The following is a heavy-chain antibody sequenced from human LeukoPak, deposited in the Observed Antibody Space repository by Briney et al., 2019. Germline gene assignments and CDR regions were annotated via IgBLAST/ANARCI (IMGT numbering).Heavy chain of an antibody. CDR1: GFTFSNYA. CDR2: ISYDGNNE. D-gene: IGHD3-10*01. Sequence: GGSLRLSCAASGFTFSNYAMNWVRQAPGKGLEWVAIISYDGNNEYYADSVKGRFTISRDNAKNSLHLQMNSLTVEDSAVYYCARGGMYIYGSFDQWGQGTLVIVSS. V-gene: IGHV3-30*07. J-gene: IGHJ4*02. CDR3: ARGGMYIYGSFDQ.